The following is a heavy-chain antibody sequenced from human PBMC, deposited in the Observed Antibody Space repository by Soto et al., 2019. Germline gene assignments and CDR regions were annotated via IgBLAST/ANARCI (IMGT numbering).Heavy chain of an antibody. V-gene: IGHV1-69*02. CDR1: GGTFSSYT. Sequence: QVQLVQSGAEVKKPGSSVKVSCKASGGTFSSYTISWVRQAPGQGLEWMGRIIPILGIANYAQKFQGRVTITADKSTSTAYKGLSSLRSEDTAVYYCARGGRGYGDYGRNGMDVWGQGTTVTVSS. CDR2: IIPILGIA. CDR3: ARGGRGYGDYGRNGMDV. D-gene: IGHD4-17*01. J-gene: IGHJ6*02.